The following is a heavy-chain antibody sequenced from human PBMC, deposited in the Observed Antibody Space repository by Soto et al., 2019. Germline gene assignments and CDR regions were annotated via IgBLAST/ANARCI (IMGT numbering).Heavy chain of an antibody. CDR1: GCSISISSYY. CDR3: ARPDKSTGWSPDAFDI. Sequence: TSVTLSLTCAFSGCSISISSYYWVWIRQPPGKGLEWIGSIYYSGSTYYNPSLKSRVTISVDTSKNQFSLKLSSVTAADTAVYYCARPDKSTGWSPDAFDIWGQGTMVTVSS. CDR2: IYYSGST. J-gene: IGHJ3*02. D-gene: IGHD6-19*01. V-gene: IGHV4-39*01.